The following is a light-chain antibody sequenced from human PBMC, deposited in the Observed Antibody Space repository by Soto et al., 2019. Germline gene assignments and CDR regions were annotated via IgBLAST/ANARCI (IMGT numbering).Light chain of an antibody. V-gene: IGLV2-14*01. CDR3: SSYTSSSTSVV. CDR2: EVS. J-gene: IGLJ2*01. Sequence: QSALTQPASVSGSPGQSITISCTGTSRDVGGYNYVSWYQQHPGKAPKLMIYEVSNRPSGVSNRFSGSKSGNTASLTISGLQAEDEADYYCSSYTSSSTSVVFGGGTQLTVL. CDR1: SRDVGGYNY.